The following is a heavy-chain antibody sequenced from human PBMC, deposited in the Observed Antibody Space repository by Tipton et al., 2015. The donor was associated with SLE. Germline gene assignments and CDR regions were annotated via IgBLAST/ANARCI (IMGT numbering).Heavy chain of an antibody. J-gene: IGHJ5*02. D-gene: IGHD6-13*01. V-gene: IGHV4-59*01. Sequence: TLSLTCTVSGDSINSYYWSWIRQPPGEGLEWIGYIYYREGTNYSPSPKSRVTISVDTSKKQFSLKLSSVTAADTAVYYCARVVKGSSWYWFDPWGQGTPVTVSS. CDR1: GDSINSYY. CDR3: ARVVKGSSWYWFDP. CDR2: IYYREGT.